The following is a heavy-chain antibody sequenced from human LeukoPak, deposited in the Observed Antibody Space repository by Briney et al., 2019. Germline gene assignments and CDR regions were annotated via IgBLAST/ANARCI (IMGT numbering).Heavy chain of an antibody. V-gene: IGHV4-59*01. D-gene: IGHD3-22*01. CDR1: DDSITIYY. CDR2: IDHTGIT. Sequence: SETLSLTCTVSDDSITIYYWTRIRQPPGKGLEWIGYIDHTGITNYNPSLNSRVTISRDTSKNQFSLKLSSVTAADTAVYYCAREGDSSGYYYGGLLYWGQGTLVTVSS. CDR3: AREGDSSGYYYGGLLY. J-gene: IGHJ4*02.